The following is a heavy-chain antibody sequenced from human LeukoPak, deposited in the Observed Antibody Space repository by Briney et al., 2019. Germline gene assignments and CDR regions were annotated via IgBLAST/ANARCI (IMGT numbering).Heavy chain of an antibody. V-gene: IGHV3-53*01. D-gene: IGHD1-26*01. J-gene: IGHJ4*02. CDR3: ARGEWEPGDY. CDR1: GFTFSSYA. CDR2: IYSGGST. Sequence: TGGSLRLSCAASGFTFSSYAMSWVRQAPGKGLEWVSVIYSGGSTYYADSEKGRFTISRDNSKNTLYLQMNSLRAEDTAVYYCARGEWEPGDYWGQGTLVTVSS.